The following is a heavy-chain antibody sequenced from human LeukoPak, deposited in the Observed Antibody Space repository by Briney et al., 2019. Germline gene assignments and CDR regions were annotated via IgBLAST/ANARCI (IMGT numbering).Heavy chain of an antibody. D-gene: IGHD3-10*01. CDR1: GFTSSSYA. Sequence: GGSLRLSCAASGFTSSSYAMSWVRQAPGKGLEWVSAISGSGGSTYYADSVKGRFTISRDNSKNTLYLQMNSLRAKDTAVYYCAKLHTVQLRLWFGELLSYFQHWGQGTLVTVSS. CDR2: ISGSGGST. V-gene: IGHV3-23*01. J-gene: IGHJ1*01. CDR3: AKLHTVQLRLWFGELLSYFQH.